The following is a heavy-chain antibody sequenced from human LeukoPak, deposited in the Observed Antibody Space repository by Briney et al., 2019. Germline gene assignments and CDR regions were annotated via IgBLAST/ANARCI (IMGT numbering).Heavy chain of an antibody. V-gene: IGHV4-4*07. CDR2: IYTSGST. J-gene: IGHJ5*02. D-gene: IGHD2-15*01. CDR3: ARIAMVAATQWFDP. Sequence: PSETLSLTCTVSGGSVSSSHYWGWIRQPPGKGLEWIGRIYTSGSTNYNPSLRSRVTMSVDTSKNQFSLKLSSVTAADTAVYYCARIAMVAATQWFDPWGQGTLVTVSS. CDR1: GGSVSSSHY.